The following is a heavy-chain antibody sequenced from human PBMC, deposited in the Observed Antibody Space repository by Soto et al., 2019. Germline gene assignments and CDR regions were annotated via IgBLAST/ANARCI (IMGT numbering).Heavy chain of an antibody. CDR3: ARGKDIAVAGTSFDY. D-gene: IGHD6-19*01. J-gene: IGHJ4*02. CDR1: GGSFSGYY. CDR2: INHSGST. V-gene: IGHV4-34*01. Sequence: SETLSLTCAVYGGSFSGYYWSWIRQPPGKGLEWIGEINHSGSTNYNPSLKSRVTISVDTSKNQFSLKLSSVTAADTAVYYCARGKDIAVAGTSFDYWGQGTLVTVS.